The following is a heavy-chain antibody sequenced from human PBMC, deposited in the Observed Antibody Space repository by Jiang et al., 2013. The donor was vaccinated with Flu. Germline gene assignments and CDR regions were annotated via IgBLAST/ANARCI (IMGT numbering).Heavy chain of an antibody. J-gene: IGHJ6*02. D-gene: IGHD1-1*01. V-gene: IGHV3-23*01. Sequence: VQLLESGGGLVQPGGSLRLSCAASGFTFSSYAMSWVRQAPGKGLEWVSAISGSGGSTYYADSVKGRFTISRDNSKNTVYLQMNSLRAEDTAVYYCAIDIQSYYYGLDVWGQGTTVTVSS. CDR3: AIDIQSYYYGLDV. CDR2: ISGSGGST. CDR1: GFTFSSYA.